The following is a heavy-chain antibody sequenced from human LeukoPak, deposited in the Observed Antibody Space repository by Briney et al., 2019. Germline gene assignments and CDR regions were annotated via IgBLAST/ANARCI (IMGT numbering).Heavy chain of an antibody. D-gene: IGHD6-13*01. Sequence: GASLRLSCAASGFTFDDYGMSWVRQAPGKGLEWVSGINWNGGSTGYADSVKGRFTISRDNAKNSLYLQMNSLRAEDTALYHCARWVAAAELGAFDIWGQGTMVTVSS. V-gene: IGHV3-20*01. CDR2: INWNGGST. CDR1: GFTFDDYG. J-gene: IGHJ3*02. CDR3: ARWVAAAELGAFDI.